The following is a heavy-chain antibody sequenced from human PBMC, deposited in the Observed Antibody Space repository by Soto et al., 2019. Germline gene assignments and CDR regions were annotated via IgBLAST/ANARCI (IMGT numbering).Heavy chain of an antibody. V-gene: IGHV3-66*01. J-gene: IGHJ4*02. CDR3: AMTKYDSSGYYFGH. CDR1: GFTVSSNY. D-gene: IGHD3-22*01. Sequence: GGSLRLSCAASGFTVSSNYMSWVRQAPGKGLEWVSVIYSGGSTYYGDSVKGRFSISRDNSKNTLYLQMNSLRAEDTAVYYCAMTKYDSSGYYFGHWGQGTLVTVSS. CDR2: IYSGGST.